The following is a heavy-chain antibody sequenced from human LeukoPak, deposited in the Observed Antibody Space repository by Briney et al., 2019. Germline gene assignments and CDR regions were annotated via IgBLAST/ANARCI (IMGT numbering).Heavy chain of an antibody. V-gene: IGHV6-1*01. D-gene: IGHD4-23*01. CDR3: ARDATGGNAFYYYYMDV. Sequence: SQTLSLTCAISGDTVSSNSAAWYWIRQSPSRGLEWLGRAYYRSKWYNDYALSVKSRITIDPDTSKNQFSLQLNSLTPEDTAVYYCARDATGGNAFYYYYMDVWGKGTTVTVSS. CDR1: GDTVSSNSAA. CDR2: AYYRSKWYN. J-gene: IGHJ6*03.